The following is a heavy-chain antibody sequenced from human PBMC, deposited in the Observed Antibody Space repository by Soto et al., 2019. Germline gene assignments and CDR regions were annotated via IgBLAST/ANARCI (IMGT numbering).Heavy chain of an antibody. CDR3: ARGTALIYGDYPGAGYFDF. Sequence: PSDTLSLTCTVSGGSISSYYWRWIRQSPGRGLEWIGYVHYSGTTNYNPSLKSRVAMSLDSSKRQFSLTLNSVTAADTAVYYCARGTALIYGDYPGAGYFDFWGQGIQVTVSS. D-gene: IGHD4-17*01. V-gene: IGHV4-59*07. CDR1: GGSISSYY. CDR2: VHYSGTT. J-gene: IGHJ4*02.